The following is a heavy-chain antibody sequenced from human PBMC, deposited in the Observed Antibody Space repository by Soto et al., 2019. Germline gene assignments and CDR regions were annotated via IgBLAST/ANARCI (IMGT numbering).Heavy chain of an antibody. CDR3: ARDIGSGWFYLDY. D-gene: IGHD6-19*01. CDR2: IIPILGIA. V-gene: IGHV1-69*08. CDR1: VGTFSSYT. J-gene: IGHJ4*02. Sequence: QVQLVQSGAEVKKPGSSVKVSCKASVGTFSSYTISWVRQAPGQGLEWMGRIIPILGIANYAQKFQGRDTITADKSTSTAYMELSSLRSEDTAVYCCARDIGSGWFYLDYWGQGTLVTVSS.